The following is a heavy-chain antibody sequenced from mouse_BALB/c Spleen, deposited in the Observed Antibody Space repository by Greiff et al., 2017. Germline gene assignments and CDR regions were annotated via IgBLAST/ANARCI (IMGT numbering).Heavy chain of an antibody. Sequence: EVHLVESGGGLVKPGGSLKLSCAASGFTFSSYAMSWVRQTPEKRLEWVATISSGGSYTYYPDSVKGRFTISRDNAKNTLYLQMSSLRSEDTAMYYCARQRYDVVDGYYDFDYWGQGTTLTVSS. V-gene: IGHV5-9-3*01. CDR1: GFTFSSYA. D-gene: IGHD2-3*01. CDR2: ISSGGSYT. CDR3: ARQRYDVVDGYYDFDY. J-gene: IGHJ2*01.